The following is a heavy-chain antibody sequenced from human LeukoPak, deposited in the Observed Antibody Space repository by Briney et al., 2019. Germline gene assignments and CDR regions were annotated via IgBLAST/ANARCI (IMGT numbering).Heavy chain of an antibody. Sequence: GESLKISCKGSGYSFTSYWIGWVRQMPGKGLEWMGIIYPGDSDTRYSPSFQGQVTISADKSISTAYLQWSSLKASDTAMYYCAGHVVAGYCSGGSCYSGTYYFDYWGQGTLVTVSS. CDR1: GYSFTSYW. CDR2: IYPGDSDT. D-gene: IGHD2-15*01. J-gene: IGHJ4*02. V-gene: IGHV5-51*01. CDR3: AGHVVAGYCSGGSCYSGTYYFDY.